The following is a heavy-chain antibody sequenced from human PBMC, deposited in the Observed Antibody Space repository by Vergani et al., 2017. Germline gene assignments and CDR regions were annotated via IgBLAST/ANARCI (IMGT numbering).Heavy chain of an antibody. D-gene: IGHD5-24*01. CDR3: ARVALPEMSTIICRD. Sequence: QVQLVQSGAEVKRPGSSVKVSCRASGDSFRTSTISWVRQAPGQGLEWMGRIVPVFGTTKNAQKFQGRVTITADEFTSTAYLELRSLRSEDTAVYYCARVALPEMSTIICRDWGKGTLVTVAS. V-gene: IGHV1-69*15. J-gene: IGHJ4*02. CDR1: GDSFRTST. CDR2: IVPVFGTT.